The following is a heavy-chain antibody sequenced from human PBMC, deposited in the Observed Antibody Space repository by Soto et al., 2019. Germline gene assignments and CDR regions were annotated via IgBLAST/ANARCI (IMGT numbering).Heavy chain of an antibody. CDR3: ATDSGSYYASDY. CDR2: IWYDGSNK. V-gene: IGHV3-33*01. D-gene: IGHD1-26*01. CDR1: GFTFSSYG. Sequence: QVQLVESRGGVVQPGRSLRLSCAASGFTFSSYGMHWVRQAPGKGLEWVAVIWYDGSNKYYADSVKGRFTISRDNSKNTLYLQMNSLRAEDTAVYYCATDSGSYYASDYWGQGTLVTVSS. J-gene: IGHJ4*02.